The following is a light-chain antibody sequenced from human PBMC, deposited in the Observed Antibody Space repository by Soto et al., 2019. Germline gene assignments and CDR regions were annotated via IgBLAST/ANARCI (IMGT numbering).Light chain of an antibody. Sequence: QSVLTQPASVSGSPGQSITISCTGTSSDVGSYNYVSWYQQHPGKAPKLMIYEVNNRPSGVSNRFSGSKSGNTASLTISGLQAEDEAVYYCSSYTGSTTVVFGGGTKLTVL. CDR1: SSDVGSYNY. CDR2: EVN. J-gene: IGLJ2*01. CDR3: SSYTGSTTVV. V-gene: IGLV2-14*01.